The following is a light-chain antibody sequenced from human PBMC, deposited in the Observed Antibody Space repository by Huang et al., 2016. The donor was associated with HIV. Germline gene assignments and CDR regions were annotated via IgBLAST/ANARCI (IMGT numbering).Light chain of an antibody. CDR3: QQRSAWPRT. CDR2: GAS. Sequence: EIVLTQSPATLSLSPGESATLSCRTSQSVFSYLAWYQQRPGQAPRLLIYGASSRATGVSARFSGSGSGTDFALTISSLESEDFAVYYCQQRSAWPRTFGQGTKLEI. V-gene: IGKV3-11*01. J-gene: IGKJ2*01. CDR1: QSVFSY.